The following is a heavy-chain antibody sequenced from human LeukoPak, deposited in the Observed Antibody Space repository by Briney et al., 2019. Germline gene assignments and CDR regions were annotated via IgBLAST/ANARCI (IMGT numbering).Heavy chain of an antibody. V-gene: IGHV3-30*04. CDR1: GFTFSTYA. J-gene: IGHJ5*02. CDR2: ISYDGRNK. Sequence: QPGRSLRLSCAASGFTFSTYALPWVRQAPGKGLEWVAVISYDGRNKYYADSVKGRFTISRDNSKNTLYLQMNSLRAEDSAVYYCAKDDTHDPKSGDYDAWGQGTLVTVSS. CDR3: AKDDTHDPKSGDYDA. D-gene: IGHD4-17*01.